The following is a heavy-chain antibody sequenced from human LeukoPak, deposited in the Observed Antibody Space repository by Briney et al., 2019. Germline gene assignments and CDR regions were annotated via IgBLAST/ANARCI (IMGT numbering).Heavy chain of an antibody. CDR2: IYYSGST. D-gene: IGHD3-16*01. CDR1: GGSISSYY. Sequence: SETLSLTCTVSGGSISSYYWSWIRQPPGKGLEWIGYIYYSGSTNYNPSLKSRVTISVDTSKNQFSLKLSSVTAADTAVYYCARHFRGARSYYFDYWGQGTLVTVSS. V-gene: IGHV4-59*08. CDR3: ARHFRGARSYYFDY. J-gene: IGHJ4*02.